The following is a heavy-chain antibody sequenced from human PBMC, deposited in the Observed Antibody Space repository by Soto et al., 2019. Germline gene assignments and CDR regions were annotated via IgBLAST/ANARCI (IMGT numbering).Heavy chain of an antibody. V-gene: IGHV4-30-4*01. CDR2: IYYSGST. CDR1: GGSISSGDYY. CDR3: ARSYRPYYDILTGYYHPCYFDY. J-gene: IGHJ4*02. Sequence: QVQLQESGPGLVKPSQTLSLTCTVSGGSISSGDYYWSWIRQPPGKGLEWIGYIYYSGSTYYNPSLKSRVTISVDTSKNQFSLKMSSVNAADTAVYYCARSYRPYYDILTGYYHPCYFDYWGQGTLVTVSS. D-gene: IGHD3-9*01.